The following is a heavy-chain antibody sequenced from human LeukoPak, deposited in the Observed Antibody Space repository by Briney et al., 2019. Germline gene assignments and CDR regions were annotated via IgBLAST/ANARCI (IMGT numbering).Heavy chain of an antibody. V-gene: IGHV1-46*01. D-gene: IGHD6-19*01. J-gene: IGHJ4*02. Sequence: ASVKVSCKASGYTLTSYYMHWVRQAPGQGLEWMGIINPSGGSTSYAQKFQGRVTMARDTSTSTVYMELSSLRSEDTAVYYCARDRGYSSGWYYFDYWGQGTLVTVSS. CDR3: ARDRGYSSGWYYFDY. CDR2: INPSGGST. CDR1: GYTLTSYY.